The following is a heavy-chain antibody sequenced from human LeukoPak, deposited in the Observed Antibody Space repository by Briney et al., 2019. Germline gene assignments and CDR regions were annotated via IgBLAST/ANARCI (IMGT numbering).Heavy chain of an antibody. V-gene: IGHV1-24*01. CDR1: GYTLTELS. CDR2: FDPEDGET. J-gene: IGHJ5*02. Sequence: ASVKVSCKVSGYTLTELSMHWVRPAPGKGLEWMGGFDPEDGETIYAQKFQGRVTMTEDTSTDTAYMELSSLRSEDTAVYYCATWTGRGLSNWFDPWGQGTLVTVSS. CDR3: ATWTGRGLSNWFDP. D-gene: IGHD3-10*01.